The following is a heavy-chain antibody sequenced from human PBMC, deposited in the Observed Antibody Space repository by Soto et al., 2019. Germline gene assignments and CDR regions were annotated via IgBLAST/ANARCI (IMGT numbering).Heavy chain of an antibody. CDR3: AKNWDTTSSSSSH. CDR1: GFTFSTYA. CDR2: ISGTGGST. V-gene: IGHV3-23*01. J-gene: IGHJ4*02. Sequence: EVQLLESGGGLVQPGGSLRLSCAASGFTFSTYAMSWVRQAPGKGLEWVSAISGTGGSTYYADSVKGRFTISRDNSKNTLYLQMNSPRDEDTAVYYCAKNWDTTSSSSSHWGQGTLVTVSS. D-gene: IGHD6-6*01.